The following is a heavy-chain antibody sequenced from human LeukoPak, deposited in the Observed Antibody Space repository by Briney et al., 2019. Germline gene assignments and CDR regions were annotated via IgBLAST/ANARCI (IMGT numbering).Heavy chain of an antibody. CDR3: ALGDSPGYDFWSIYYYYYYMDV. V-gene: IGHV1-69*05. Sequence: ASVKVSCKASGGTFSSYAISWVRQAPGQGLEWMGGIIPIFGTANYAQKFQGRVTITTDESTSTAYMGLSSLRSEDTAVYYCALGDSPGYDFWSIYYYYYYMDVWGKGTTVTVSS. J-gene: IGHJ6*03. CDR2: IIPIFGTA. CDR1: GGTFSSYA. D-gene: IGHD3-3*01.